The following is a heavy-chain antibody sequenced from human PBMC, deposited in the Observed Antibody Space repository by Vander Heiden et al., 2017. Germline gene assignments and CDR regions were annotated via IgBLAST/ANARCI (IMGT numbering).Heavy chain of an antibody. CDR3: AIAYYYDSSGYNDAFDI. V-gene: IGHV3-11*01. J-gene: IGHJ3*02. Sequence: QVQLVESGGGLVKPGRPLRLSCAASGFASSAYYMSVTRQAPGKGLGWVSYISSSGSTIYYADSVKGRFTISRDNAKKSLYLQMNSLRAEDTAVYYCAIAYYYDSSGYNDAFDIWGQGTMVTVSS. CDR1: GFASSAYY. CDR2: ISSSGSTI. D-gene: IGHD3-22*01.